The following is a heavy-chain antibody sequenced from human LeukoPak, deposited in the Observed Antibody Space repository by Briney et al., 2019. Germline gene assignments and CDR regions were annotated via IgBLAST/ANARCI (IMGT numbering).Heavy chain of an antibody. D-gene: IGHD1-26*01. CDR2: VYYSGST. V-gene: IGHV4-39*01. Sequence: SETLSLTCTVSGGSISSSGYYWGWIRQPPGKGLEWITSVYYSGSTYYNPSLKSRVTISVDTSKNQLSLKLSSLTAADTAVYYCARHEYSGSYYGLSWFDPWGQGTLVTVSS. CDR1: GGSISSSGYY. J-gene: IGHJ5*02. CDR3: ARHEYSGSYYGLSWFDP.